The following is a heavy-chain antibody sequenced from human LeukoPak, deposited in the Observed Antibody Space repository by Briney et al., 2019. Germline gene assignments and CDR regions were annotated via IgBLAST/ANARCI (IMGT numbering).Heavy chain of an antibody. CDR2: INHSAST. D-gene: IGHD2-15*01. CDR3: ARGRRVIVVGVAARLGHNWFDP. CDR1: GGSISSYY. V-gene: IGHV4-34*01. Sequence: ASETLSLTCTVSGGSISSYYWSWIRQPPGKGLEWIGEINHSASTNYNPSLKSRVTISVDTSKKQISLKLSSVTAADTAVYYCARGRRVIVVGVAARLGHNWFDPWGQGTLVTVSS. J-gene: IGHJ5*02.